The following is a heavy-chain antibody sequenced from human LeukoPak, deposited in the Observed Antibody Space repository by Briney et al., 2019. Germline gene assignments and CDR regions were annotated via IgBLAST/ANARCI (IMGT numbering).Heavy chain of an antibody. CDR1: GGSIRGYY. CDR3: ARLSSGSYYYYYYMDV. D-gene: IGHD1-26*01. CDR2: IYSSGST. V-gene: IGHV4-4*08. J-gene: IGHJ6*03. Sequence: SETLSLTCNVSGGSIRGYYWSWIRQPPGKGLEWIGYIYSSGSTNYNPSLKSRVTISVDTSKNQFSLKLSSVTAADTAVYYCARLSSGSYYYYYYMDVWGKGTTVTISS.